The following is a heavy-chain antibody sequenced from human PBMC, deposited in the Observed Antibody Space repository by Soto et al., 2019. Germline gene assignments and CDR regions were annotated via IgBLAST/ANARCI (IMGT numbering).Heavy chain of an antibody. CDR1: GFTFTSYN. CDR2: IGRSSGSNI. CDR3: ARDLGGYAILTGHYKGALDY. J-gene: IGHJ4*02. V-gene: IGHV3-48*01. D-gene: IGHD3-9*01. Sequence: EVQLVASVGGLVQPGGSLRLSCAAPGFTFTSYNMNWARQAPGNGLEWVSYIGRSSGSNIYYADSVKGRFTISRDNAKNSLYLKMNSLRAEDTALYYCARDLGGYAILTGHYKGALDYWGQGTLVTVSS.